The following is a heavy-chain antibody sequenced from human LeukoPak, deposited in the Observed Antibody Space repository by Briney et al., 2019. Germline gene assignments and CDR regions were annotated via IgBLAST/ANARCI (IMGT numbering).Heavy chain of an antibody. D-gene: IGHD1-14*01. CDR1: GFRLSNYA. CDR3: ARKPNSSRSYNYGMDV. Sequence: GGSLRLSRAASGFRLSNYAMNWVRQAPGKGREGGSSIGGSPTTMYYADSVKGRFTSSKDKATESHDVDVGSLRQQGTAVYYCARKPNSSRSYNYGMDVWGQGTTVTVSS. CDR2: IGGSPTTM. V-gene: IGHV3-48*02. J-gene: IGHJ6*02.